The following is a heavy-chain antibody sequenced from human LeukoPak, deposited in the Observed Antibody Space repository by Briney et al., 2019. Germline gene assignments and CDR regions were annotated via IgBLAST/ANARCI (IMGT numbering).Heavy chain of an antibody. CDR1: GDSISSGDYY. J-gene: IGHJ5*02. CDR3: ARGARAASNNWFDP. V-gene: IGHV4-61*02. CDR2: ISSSGST. Sequence: SETLSLTCTVSGDSISSGDYYWSWIRQPAGKGLEWIGRISSSGSTNYNPSLKSRVTISVDTSKKQFSLKLSSVTAADTAVYYCARGARAASNNWFDPWGQGTLVTVSS. D-gene: IGHD2-15*01.